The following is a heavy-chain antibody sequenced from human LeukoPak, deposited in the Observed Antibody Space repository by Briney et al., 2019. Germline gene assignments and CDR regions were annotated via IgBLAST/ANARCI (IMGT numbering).Heavy chain of an antibody. J-gene: IGHJ6*03. CDR2: IKQDGSEK. V-gene: IGHV3-7*01. Sequence: PGGSLRLSCAASGFTFSSYWMSWVRQAPGKGLEWVANIKQDGSEKYYVDSVKGRFTISRDNAKNSLYLQMNSLRAEDTAVYYCARVLYDFWSGYLPFNYYYYYMDVWGKGTTVTVSS. CDR3: ARVLYDFWSGYLPFNYYYYYMDV. D-gene: IGHD3-3*01. CDR1: GFTFSSYW.